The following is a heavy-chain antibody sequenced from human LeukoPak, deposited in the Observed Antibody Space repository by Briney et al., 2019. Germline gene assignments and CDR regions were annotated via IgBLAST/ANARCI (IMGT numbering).Heavy chain of an antibody. CDR1: GFTFSSYG. V-gene: IGHV3-20*04. Sequence: GGSLRLSCAASGFTFSSYGMSWVRQAPGKGLEWVSGINWNGGRTGYADSMKGRFTISRGNAKNSLYLQMNSLRAEDTAVYYCAELGITMIGGVWGKGTTVTISS. D-gene: IGHD3-10*02. CDR3: AELGITMIGGV. J-gene: IGHJ6*04. CDR2: INWNGGRT.